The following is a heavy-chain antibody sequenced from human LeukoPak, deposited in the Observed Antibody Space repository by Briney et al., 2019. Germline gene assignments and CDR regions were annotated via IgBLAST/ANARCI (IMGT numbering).Heavy chain of an antibody. CDR2: IYYSGST. D-gene: IGHD3-9*01. J-gene: IGHJ4*02. CDR3: ARHNYDIAIDY. Sequence: SETLSLTCTVSGGSIGSSSYYWGWIRQPPGKGLEWIGSIYYSGSTYYNPSLKSRVTISVDTSKNQFSLKLSSVTAADTAVYYCARHNYDIAIDYWGQGTLVTVSS. CDR1: GGSIGSSSYY. V-gene: IGHV4-39*01.